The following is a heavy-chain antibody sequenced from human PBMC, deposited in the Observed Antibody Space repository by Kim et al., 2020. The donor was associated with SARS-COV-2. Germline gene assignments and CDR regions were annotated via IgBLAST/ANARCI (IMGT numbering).Heavy chain of an antibody. CDR2: ISSSGSTI. Sequence: GGSLRLSCAASGFTFSSYEMNWVRQAPGKGLEWVSYISSSGSTIYYADSVKGRFTISRDNAKNSLYLQMNSLRAEDTAVYYCARDEMATIGTVIDYWGQGTLVTVSS. CDR3: ARDEMATIGTVIDY. CDR1: GFTFSSYE. D-gene: IGHD1-1*01. V-gene: IGHV3-48*03. J-gene: IGHJ4*02.